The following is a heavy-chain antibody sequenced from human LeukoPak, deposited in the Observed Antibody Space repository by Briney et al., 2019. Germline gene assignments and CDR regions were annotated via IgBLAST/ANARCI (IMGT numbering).Heavy chain of an antibody. CDR3: ARDRASSGTSINWFDP. Sequence: PSQTLSLTCTVSGGSISSGGYYFSWIRQHPGKCLEWIGYIYYSGSTYYNPSLKSRVTISVDTSKNQFSLKLSSMTAADTAVYYCARDRASSGTSINWFDPWGQGTLVTVSS. D-gene: IGHD1-14*01. V-gene: IGHV4-31*03. CDR1: GGSISSGGYY. CDR2: IYYSGST. J-gene: IGHJ5*02.